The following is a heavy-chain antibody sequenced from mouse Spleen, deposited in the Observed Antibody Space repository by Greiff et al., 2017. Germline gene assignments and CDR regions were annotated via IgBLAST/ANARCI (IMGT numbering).Heavy chain of an antibody. CDR1: GYSFTGYY. Sequence: VQLQQSGPELVKPGASVKISCKASGYSFTGYYMNWVKQSPEKSLEWIGEINPSTGGTTYNQKFKAKATLTVDKSSSTAYMQLKSLTSEDSAVYYCARSGGFDYWGQGTTRTVSS. CDR2: INPSTGGT. D-gene: IGHD3-1*01. J-gene: IGHJ2*01. CDR3: ARSGGFDY. V-gene: IGHV1-42*01.